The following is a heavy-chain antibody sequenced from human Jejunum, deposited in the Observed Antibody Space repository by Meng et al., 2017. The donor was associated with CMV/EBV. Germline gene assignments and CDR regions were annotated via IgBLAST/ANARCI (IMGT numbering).Heavy chain of an antibody. CDR1: RFSFSNYI. CDR3: AREWSVGAYNWFDP. CDR2: ISSSSSYI. V-gene: IGHV3-21*01. Sequence: SRFSFSNYILDRVRRAPGKGLEWVSSISSSSSYIYYADSVKGRFTISRDNAKNSLYLQMDSLRVEDTAVYYCAREWSVGAYNWFDPWGQGTLVTVSS. J-gene: IGHJ5*02. D-gene: IGHD1-26*01.